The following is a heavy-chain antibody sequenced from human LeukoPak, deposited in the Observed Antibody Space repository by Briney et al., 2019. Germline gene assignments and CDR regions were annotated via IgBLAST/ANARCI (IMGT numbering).Heavy chain of an antibody. CDR2: ISGSGGST. V-gene: IGHV3-23*01. CDR1: GFTFSSYA. Sequence: PGGSLRLSCAASGFTFSSYAMSWVRQAPGKGLEWVSAISGSGGSTYYADSVKGRFTISRDNSKNTLYLQMNSLRAEDTAVYYCAKNECRSIAVAGTYFDYWGQGTLVTVSS. D-gene: IGHD6-19*01. CDR3: AKNECRSIAVAGTYFDY. J-gene: IGHJ4*02.